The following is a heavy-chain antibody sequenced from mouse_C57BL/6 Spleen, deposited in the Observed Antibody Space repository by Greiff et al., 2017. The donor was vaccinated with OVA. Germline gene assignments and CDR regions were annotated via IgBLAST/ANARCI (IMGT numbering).Heavy chain of an antibody. CDR2: IDPSDSYT. CDR3: ARAAYGSYYYDFDY. V-gene: IGHV1-50*01. D-gene: IGHD1-1*02. Sequence: QVQLQQPGAELVKPGASVKLSCKASGYTFTSYWMQWVKQRPGQGLEWIGEIDPSDSYTNYNQKFKGKATLTVDTSSSTAYMQLSSLTSEDSAVYYCARAAYGSYYYDFDYWGQGTTVTVSS. CDR1: GYTFTSYW. J-gene: IGHJ2*01.